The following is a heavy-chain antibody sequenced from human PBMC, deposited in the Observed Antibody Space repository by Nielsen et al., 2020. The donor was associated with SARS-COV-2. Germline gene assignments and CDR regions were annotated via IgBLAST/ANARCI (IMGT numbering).Heavy chain of an antibody. D-gene: IGHD1-26*01. J-gene: IGHJ4*02. CDR2: INPNSGGA. Sequence: ASVKVSCKASGYTFTGNFIHWVRQAPGQGLEWMGRINPNSGGANYAQKFQGRVTMTRDTSISTAYMELSSLRSDDTGIYYYARGRLVGPTNFDSWGQGSLVTVSS. CDR3: ARGRLVGPTNFDS. V-gene: IGHV1-2*05. CDR1: GYTFTGNF.